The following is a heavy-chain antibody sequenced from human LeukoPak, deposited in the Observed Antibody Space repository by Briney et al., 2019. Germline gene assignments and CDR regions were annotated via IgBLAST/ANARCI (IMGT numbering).Heavy chain of an antibody. V-gene: IGHV1-18*01. CDR3: AREWKYCRSTSCGYYFDY. CDR2: ISAYNGNT. CDR1: GYTFTSYG. Sequence: GASVKVSCKASGYTFTSYGISWVRQAPGQGLEWMGWISAYNGNTNYSQKLQGRVTMTTDTSTRTAYMELRSLRSDDTAVYYCAREWKYCRSTSCGYYFDYWGRGTLVTVSS. J-gene: IGHJ4*02. D-gene: IGHD2-2*01.